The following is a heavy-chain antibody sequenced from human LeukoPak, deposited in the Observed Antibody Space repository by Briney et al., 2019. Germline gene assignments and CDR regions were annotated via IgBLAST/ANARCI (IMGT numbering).Heavy chain of an antibody. Sequence: GSLRLSCAASGFTFSSHSMSWVRQAPGKGLEWIGYIYYSGSTNYNPSLKSRVTISVDTSKNQFSLKLSSVTAADTAVYYCARVRQFTHCSSTSCSNKYYFDYWGQGTLVTVSS. V-gene: IGHV4-59*11. D-gene: IGHD2-2*01. J-gene: IGHJ4*02. CDR1: GFTFSSHS. CDR2: IYYSGST. CDR3: ARVRQFTHCSSTSCSNKYYFDY.